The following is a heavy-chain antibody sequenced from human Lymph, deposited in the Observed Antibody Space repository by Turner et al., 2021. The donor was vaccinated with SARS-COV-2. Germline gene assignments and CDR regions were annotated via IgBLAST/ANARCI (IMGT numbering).Heavy chain of an antibody. V-gene: IGHV3-23*01. J-gene: IGHJ4*02. CDR2: ISSTGVST. Sequence: EVQLLESGGDLVQPGGSLRLSRAASGFTFSSYAMSWVRQAPGKGLEWVSAISSTGVSTYYADSVKGRFTISRDNSKNTLYLQMNSLRAEDTAVYYCAKDPNWYVLSAVDYWGQGTLVTVSS. CDR3: AKDPNWYVLSAVDY. CDR1: GFTFSSYA. D-gene: IGHD1-1*01.